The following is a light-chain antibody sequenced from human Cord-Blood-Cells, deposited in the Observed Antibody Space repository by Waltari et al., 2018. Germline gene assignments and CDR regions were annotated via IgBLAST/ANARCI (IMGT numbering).Light chain of an antibody. V-gene: IGLV3-21*04. J-gene: IGLJ2*01. CDR3: QVWDSSSDHVV. Sequence: SYALTQPPSVSVAPGKPARIPCGGNNIASKSGHWYQQKPGQAPVLVIYYDSDRPPGIPERFSGSNAGNTATLTISRVEAGDEADYYCQVWDSSSDHVVFGGGTKLTVL. CDR2: YDS. CDR1: NIASKS.